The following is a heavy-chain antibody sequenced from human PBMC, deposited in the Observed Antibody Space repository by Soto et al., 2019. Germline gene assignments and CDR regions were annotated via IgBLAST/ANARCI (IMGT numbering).Heavy chain of an antibody. J-gene: IGHJ4*02. CDR3: AHRFGDTSGPSSEFDY. Sequence: QITLKESGPTLVKPTQTLTLTCTFSGFSLTTTGVGVGWIRQPPGKALGWLALIYWDDDKRYSPSLKSRLTISKDTSKNQVVLTMTNMDPVDTATYYCAHRFGDTSGPSSEFDYWGQGTLVTVSS. D-gene: IGHD3-22*01. CDR2: IYWDDDK. V-gene: IGHV2-5*02. CDR1: GFSLTTTGVG.